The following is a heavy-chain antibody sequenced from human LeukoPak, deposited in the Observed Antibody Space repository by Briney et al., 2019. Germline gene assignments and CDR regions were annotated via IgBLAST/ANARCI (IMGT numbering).Heavy chain of an antibody. CDR1: GFTFSSYA. J-gene: IGHJ3*01. V-gene: IGHV3-23*01. CDR2: ISGSGGST. Sequence: GGSLRLSCAASGFTFSSYAMSWVRQAPGKGLEWVSAISGSGGSTYYADSVKGRFTISRDNSKKSVYLHMSRLRAEDTAVYYCARGLGSGDYVANAFDFWGRGTTVSVS. CDR3: ARGLGSGDYVANAFDF. D-gene: IGHD4-17*01.